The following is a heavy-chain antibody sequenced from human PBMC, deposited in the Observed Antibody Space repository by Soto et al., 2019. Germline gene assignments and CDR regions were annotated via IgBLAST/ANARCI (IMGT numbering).Heavy chain of an antibody. CDR2: ISSSSSTI. CDR3: ARGHCSSASCRIDLYYYYFGMDV. J-gene: IGHJ6*02. CDR1: GFTFSSYS. Sequence: GGSLRLSCAASGFTFSSYSMNWVRQSPGTGLEWVSYISSSSSTIYYADSVKRRFTISRGNATNSLDMQINSLRDEDTAVYYCARGHCSSASCRIDLYYYYFGMDVWGQGATVTVSS. D-gene: IGHD2-2*01. V-gene: IGHV3-48*02.